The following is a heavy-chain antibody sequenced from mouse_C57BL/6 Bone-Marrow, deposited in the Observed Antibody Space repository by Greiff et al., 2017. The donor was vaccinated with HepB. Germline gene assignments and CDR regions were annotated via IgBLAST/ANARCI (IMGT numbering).Heavy chain of an antibody. CDR3: KRKHYGSGYVGYYAMDY. Sequence: EVQLVESGTVLARPGASVKLSCKTSGYTFTSYWMHWVKQRPGQGLEWIGAIYPGNSDTSYNQKFKGKAKLTAVTSASTAYMELSSLTNEDSAVYYCKRKHYGSGYVGYYAMDYWGQGTSVTVSS. D-gene: IGHD1-1*01. V-gene: IGHV1-5*01. J-gene: IGHJ4*01. CDR1: GYTFTSYW. CDR2: IYPGNSDT.